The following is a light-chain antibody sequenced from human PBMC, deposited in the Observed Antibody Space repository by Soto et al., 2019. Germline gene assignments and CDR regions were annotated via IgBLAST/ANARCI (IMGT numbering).Light chain of an antibody. CDR1: SSDVGGYDY. V-gene: IGLV2-14*01. Sequence: QSALTQPASVSGSPGLSITISCTGTSSDVGGYDYVSWYQQHPGKAPKLMIFEVTNRPSGVSNRFSGSKSGNMASLTISGLRAEDEADYYCSSFRSTSTLPYVFGTGTKVTVL. J-gene: IGLJ1*01. CDR2: EVT. CDR3: SSFRSTSTLPYV.